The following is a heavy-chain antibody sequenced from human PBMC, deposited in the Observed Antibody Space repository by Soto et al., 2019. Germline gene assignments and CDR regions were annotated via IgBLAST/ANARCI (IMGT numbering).Heavy chain of an antibody. D-gene: IGHD1-26*01. J-gene: IGHJ4*02. CDR2: ISYDGSNK. V-gene: IGHV3-30-3*01. Sequence: QVQLVESGGGVVQPGRSLRLSCAASGFTFSSYAMHWVRQAPGKGLEWVAVISYDGSNKYYADSVKGRFTISRDNSKNXRYLQMNCVRAEDTAVYHCAREFRGGEQLRGIFDYWGQGTLVTVAS. CDR1: GFTFSSYA. CDR3: AREFRGGEQLRGIFDY.